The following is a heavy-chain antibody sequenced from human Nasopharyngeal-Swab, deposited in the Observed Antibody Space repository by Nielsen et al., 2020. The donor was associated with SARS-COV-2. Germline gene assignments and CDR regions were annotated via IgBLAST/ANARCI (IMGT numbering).Heavy chain of an antibody. Sequence: GASLQISCAASGFTLSNYGMHWVRQAPGKGLEWVAFIRYDGSNKYYADSVKGRFTISRDNSKNTLYLQMNSLRAEDTAVYYCAKDGTDIVVVVDAHPHYYYYMDVWGKGTTVTVSS. CDR3: AKDGTDIVVVVDAHPHYYYYMDV. CDR2: IRYDGSNK. J-gene: IGHJ6*03. V-gene: IGHV3-30*02. D-gene: IGHD2-15*01. CDR1: GFTLSNYG.